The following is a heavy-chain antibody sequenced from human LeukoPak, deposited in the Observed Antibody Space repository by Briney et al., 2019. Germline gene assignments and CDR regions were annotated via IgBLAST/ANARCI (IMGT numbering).Heavy chain of an antibody. CDR1: GGSISSYY. J-gene: IGHJ4*02. V-gene: IGHV4-4*07. Sequence: SETLSLTCTVSGGSISSYYWSWIRQPAGKGLEWIGRISASGSTNYAPSLRSRVTMSVDTSTNQFSLKLSSVTAADTAVYYCARGRKGGSTNSGFDYWGQGTLVTVSS. D-gene: IGHD1-14*01. CDR2: ISASGST. CDR3: ARGRKGGSTNSGFDY.